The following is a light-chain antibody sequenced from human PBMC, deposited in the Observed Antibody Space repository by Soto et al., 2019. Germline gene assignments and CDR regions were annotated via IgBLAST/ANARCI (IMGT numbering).Light chain of an antibody. CDR1: SSDVGGYNA. J-gene: IGLJ1*01. CDR2: DVT. Sequence: QSALTQPASVSGAPVQSITISCTGTSSDVGGYNAVSGYQQHPGKAPKLMIYDVTNRPSGASHRFSGSKSGNTAPLTISGLQAEDEADYYCGSYATGGAYVFGTGTKLTVL. CDR3: GSYATGGAYV. V-gene: IGLV2-14*01.